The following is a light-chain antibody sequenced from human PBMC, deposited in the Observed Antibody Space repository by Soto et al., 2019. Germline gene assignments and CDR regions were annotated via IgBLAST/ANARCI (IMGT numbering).Light chain of an antibody. J-gene: IGKJ1*01. CDR1: QTISSW. CDR2: DAS. Sequence: QSPSTLSGSVGDRVTITCRASQTISSWLAWYQQKPGEAPKLLIYDASALPRGVPSRFSGSGSGTKFTLTIASLQPDDFATYYCQQYETFSGTFGPGTKVDIK. CDR3: QQYETFSGT. V-gene: IGKV1-5*01.